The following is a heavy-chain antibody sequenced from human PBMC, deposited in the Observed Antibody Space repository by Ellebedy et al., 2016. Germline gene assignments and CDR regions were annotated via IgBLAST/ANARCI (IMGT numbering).Heavy chain of an antibody. CDR3: ARALVSYGYGSYLYMDV. J-gene: IGHJ6*03. CDR2: IILISGTT. CDR1: GGTFSSYT. D-gene: IGHD5-18*01. V-gene: IGHV1-69*06. Sequence: SVKVSCXALGGTFSSYTITWVRQAPGQGLEWMGGIILISGTTNYAQRFQGRITISADKSTSTAYMELRSLRSEDAAVYYCARALVSYGYGSYLYMDVWGKGTTVSVSS.